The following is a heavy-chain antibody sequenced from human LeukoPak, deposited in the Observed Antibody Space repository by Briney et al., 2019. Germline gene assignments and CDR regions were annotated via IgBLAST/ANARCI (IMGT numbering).Heavy chain of an antibody. CDR1: GYSFTNYW. Sequence: GESLKISCKGSGYSFTNYWIAWVRKMPGKGLEWMGIIYPGDSDTRYSPSFQGQITISADKSIGTAYLQWSSLKASDTAMYYCARRDSAWYYFDYWGQGTLVTVSS. CDR3: ARRDSAWYYFDY. V-gene: IGHV5-51*01. D-gene: IGHD6-19*01. J-gene: IGHJ4*02. CDR2: IYPGDSDT.